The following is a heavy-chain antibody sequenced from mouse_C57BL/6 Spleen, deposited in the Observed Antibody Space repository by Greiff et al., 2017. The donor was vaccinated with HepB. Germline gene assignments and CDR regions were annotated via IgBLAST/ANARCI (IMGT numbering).Heavy chain of an antibody. CDR3: ARGVYDYYYFDY. D-gene: IGHD2-4*01. J-gene: IGHJ2*01. V-gene: IGHV1-69*01. CDR2: IDPSDSYT. CDR1: GYTFTSYW. Sequence: QVQLQQPGAELVMPGASVKLSCKASGYTFTSYWMHWVKQRPGQGLEWIGEIDPSDSYTNYNQKFKGKSTLTVDKSSSTAYMQLSSLTSEDSAVYYCARGVYDYYYFDYWGQGTTLTVSS.